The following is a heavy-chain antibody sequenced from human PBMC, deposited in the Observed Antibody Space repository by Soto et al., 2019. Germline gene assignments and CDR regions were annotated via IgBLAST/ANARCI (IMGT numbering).Heavy chain of an antibody. CDR2: IYDNGFT. Sequence: PSETLSLTCTVSGGPINSYYLTWIRQPPGKGLQWIGYIYDNGFTNYNRSLKSRVTISVDTSKNQFSLKLNSVTAADTAVYYCARAWPNYYYYMDVWGKGTTVTVS. J-gene: IGHJ6*03. CDR3: ARAWPNYYYYMDV. CDR1: GGPINSYY. V-gene: IGHV4-59*08.